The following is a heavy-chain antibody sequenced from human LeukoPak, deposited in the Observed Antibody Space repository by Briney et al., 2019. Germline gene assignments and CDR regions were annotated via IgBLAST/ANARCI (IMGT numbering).Heavy chain of an antibody. Sequence: SETLSLTCAVYGGSFSGYYWSWIRQPPGKGLEWIGEINHSGSTNYNPSLKSRVTISVDTSKNQFSLKLSSVTAADTAVYYCARDRIVATTYCYYYGMDVWGKGTTVTVSS. J-gene: IGHJ6*04. D-gene: IGHD5-12*01. CDR2: INHSGST. CDR3: ARDRIVATTYCYYYGMDV. V-gene: IGHV4-34*01. CDR1: GGSFSGYY.